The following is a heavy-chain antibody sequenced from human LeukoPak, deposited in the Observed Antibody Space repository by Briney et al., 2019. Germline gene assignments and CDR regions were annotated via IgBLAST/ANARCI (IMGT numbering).Heavy chain of an antibody. CDR3: AREGTGRYYYYYYMDV. CDR2: ISSSGSTI. D-gene: IGHD1-1*01. V-gene: IGHV3-48*03. J-gene: IGHJ6*03. CDR1: GFTSSSYE. Sequence: GGSLRLSCAASGFTSSSYEMNWVRQAPGKGLEWVSYISSSGSTIYYADSVKGRFTISRDNAKNSLYLQMNSLRAEDTAVYYCAREGTGRYYYYYYMDVWGKGTTVTISS.